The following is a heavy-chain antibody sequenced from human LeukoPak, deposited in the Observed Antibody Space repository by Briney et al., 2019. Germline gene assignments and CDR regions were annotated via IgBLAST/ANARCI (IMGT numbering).Heavy chain of an antibody. CDR1: GGSINSYY. CDR2: IDSSGIT. V-gene: IGHV4-59*01. J-gene: IGHJ4*02. D-gene: IGHD6-19*01. Sequence: PSETLSLTCTVSGGSINSYYWSWIRQPPGKGLEWIGYIDSSGITNYNSSLNSRVTISLDTSQNQFSLKLNSVTAADTAVYYCATVASGWYPDYWGQGALVTVAS. CDR3: ATVASGWYPDY.